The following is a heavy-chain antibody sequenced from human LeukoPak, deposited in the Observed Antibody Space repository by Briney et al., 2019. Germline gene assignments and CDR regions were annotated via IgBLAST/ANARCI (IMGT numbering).Heavy chain of an antibody. V-gene: IGHV4-39*01. CDR2: INHSGST. Sequence: PSETLSLTCTVSGGSVSSGSYYWSWIRQPPGKGLEWIGEINHSGSTNYNPSLKSRVTISVDTSKNQFSLKLSSVTAADTAVYYCARHHYYGSGSYYTAFDYWGQGTLVTVSS. CDR3: ARHHYYGSGSYYTAFDY. CDR1: GGSVSSGSYY. J-gene: IGHJ4*02. D-gene: IGHD3-10*01.